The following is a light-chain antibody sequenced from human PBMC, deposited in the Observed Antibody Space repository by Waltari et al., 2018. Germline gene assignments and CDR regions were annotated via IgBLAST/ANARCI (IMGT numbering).Light chain of an antibody. CDR1: YSNIGRNI. V-gene: IGLV1-44*01. CDR3: TTWDDSLNAWV. Sequence: QSVLTQPPSASGTPGQTVTVSCSGTYSNIGRNIVNWYKQVPGTAPKLLIYRNNKRPSGVPDRVSGSRSGTSASLAISDLQSEDEAEYHCTTWDDSLNAWVFGGGTKLTVL. J-gene: IGLJ3*02. CDR2: RNN.